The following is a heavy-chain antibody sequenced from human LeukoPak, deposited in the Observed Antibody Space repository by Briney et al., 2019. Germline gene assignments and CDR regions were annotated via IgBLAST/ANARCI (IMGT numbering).Heavy chain of an antibody. D-gene: IGHD6-19*01. V-gene: IGHV3-30*02. CDR2: IRYDGSNK. CDR1: GFTFSSYG. J-gene: IGHJ4*02. Sequence: RGSLRLSCAASGFTFSSYGMHWVRQAPGKGLEWVAFIRYDGSNKYYADSVKGRFTISRDNSKNTLYLQMNSLRAEDTAVYYCAKDISSGWYVGYWGQGTLVTVSS. CDR3: AKDISSGWYVGY.